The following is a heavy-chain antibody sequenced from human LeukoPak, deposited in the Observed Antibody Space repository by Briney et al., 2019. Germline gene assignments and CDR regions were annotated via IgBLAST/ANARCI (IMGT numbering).Heavy chain of an antibody. J-gene: IGHJ4*02. CDR1: GFTFSSYA. CDR2: IWYDGSNK. CDR3: ARDLVQSSGWSGD. V-gene: IGHV3-33*08. Sequence: PGGSLRLSCAASGFTFSSYAMHWVRQAPGKGLEWVAVIWYDGSNKYYADSVKGRFTISRDNSKNTLYLQMNSLRAEDTAVYYCARDLVQSSGWSGDWGQGTLVTVSS. D-gene: IGHD6-19*01.